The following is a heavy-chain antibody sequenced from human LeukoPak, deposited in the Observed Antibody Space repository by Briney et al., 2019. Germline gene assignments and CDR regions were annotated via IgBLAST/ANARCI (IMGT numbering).Heavy chain of an antibody. CDR2: IYTSGTT. J-gene: IGHJ4*02. D-gene: IGHD4-17*01. CDR3: ARLSTVTTSFDY. CDR1: GGSTSSYY. Sequence: SETLSLTCTVSGGSTSSYYWSWIRQPAGKGLEWIGRIYTSGTTHYNPSLKSRVTMSVDTSKNQFSLKLSSVIAADTAVYYCARLSTVTTSFDYWGQGTLVTVSS. V-gene: IGHV4-4*07.